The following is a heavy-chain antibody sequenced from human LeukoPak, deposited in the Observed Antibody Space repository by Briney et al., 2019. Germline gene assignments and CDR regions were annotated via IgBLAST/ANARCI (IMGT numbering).Heavy chain of an antibody. CDR2: ISGDGGST. CDR1: GFTFDDYA. V-gene: IGHV3-43*02. D-gene: IGHD5-18*01. Sequence: GGSLRLSCAASGFTFDDYAMHWVRQAPGKGLEWVSLISGDGGSTIYADSVKGRFTISRDNSKNSLYLRINSLRTEDTALYYCAKVPLKGYNYGYYFDYWGQGTLVTVSS. J-gene: IGHJ4*02. CDR3: AKVPLKGYNYGYYFDY.